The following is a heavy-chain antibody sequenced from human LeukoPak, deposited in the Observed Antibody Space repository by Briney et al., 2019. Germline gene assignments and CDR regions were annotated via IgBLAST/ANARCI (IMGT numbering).Heavy chain of an antibody. Sequence: PGGSLRLSCAASGFTFSSYGMHWVRQAPGKGLEWVAVISYDGSNKYYADSVKGRFTISRDNSKNTLYLQMNSLRAEDTAVYYCAKAGESLELLWFGEPLRYFDYWGQGTLVTVSS. CDR2: ISYDGSNK. J-gene: IGHJ4*02. CDR1: GFTFSSYG. D-gene: IGHD3-10*01. V-gene: IGHV3-30*18. CDR3: AKAGESLELLWFGEPLRYFDY.